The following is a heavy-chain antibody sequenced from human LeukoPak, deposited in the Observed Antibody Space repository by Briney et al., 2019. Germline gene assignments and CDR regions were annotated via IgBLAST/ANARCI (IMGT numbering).Heavy chain of an antibody. D-gene: IGHD3-10*01. V-gene: IGHV3-23*01. CDR1: GFTSSSYA. Sequence: GGSLRLSCAASGFTSSSYAMSWVRQAPGKGLEWVSAISGSGGSTYYADSVKGRFTISRDNSKNTLYLQMNSLRAEDTAVYYCAKDINYYGSGNYYLYQFDYWGQGTLVTVSS. CDR2: ISGSGGST. CDR3: AKDINYYGSGNYYLYQFDY. J-gene: IGHJ4*02.